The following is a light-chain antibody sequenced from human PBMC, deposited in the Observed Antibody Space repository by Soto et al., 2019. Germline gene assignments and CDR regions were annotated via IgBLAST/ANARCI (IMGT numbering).Light chain of an antibody. CDR3: QQYGSSSWT. CDR2: DAS. J-gene: IGKJ1*01. CDR1: QSVRRD. Sequence: VLIQSPVSLPVTLGQPASISCTSSQSVRRDLAWYQQKPGQAPRLLIYDASNRATGIPVRFSGSGSGTDFTLTISRLEPEDFAVYYCQQYGSSSWTFGQGTKVDIK. V-gene: IGKV3-20*01.